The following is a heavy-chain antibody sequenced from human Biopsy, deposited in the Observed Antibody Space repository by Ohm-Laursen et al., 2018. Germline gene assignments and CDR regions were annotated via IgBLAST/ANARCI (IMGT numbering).Heavy chain of an antibody. V-gene: IGHV4-39*01. Sequence: SETLSLTCTVSGGSISSSTTYYWAWLRQPPGKGLVWIGSIYNTETTFYNPSLKGRVTISVSSSANQFSLMVSSVTAADTALYFCARHPTGFWFDPWGHGTLVTVSS. CDR2: IYNTETT. J-gene: IGHJ5*02. CDR1: GGSISSSTTYY. CDR3: ARHPTGFWFDP.